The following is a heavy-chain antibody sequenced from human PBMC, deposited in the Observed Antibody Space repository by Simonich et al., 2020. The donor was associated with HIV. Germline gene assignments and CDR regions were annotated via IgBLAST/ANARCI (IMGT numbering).Heavy chain of an antibody. J-gene: IGHJ4*02. V-gene: IGHV1-2*06. Sequence: QVQLVQSGAEVKKPGASVKVSCQASGYTFTGYYMHGGRQAPGQGFGWMGRINPNSGGTNYAQKVQGRVTMTRDTSISTAYMELSRLRSDDTAVYYCARVAYYCSSTSCYAYYFDYWGQGTLVTVSS. CDR2: INPNSGGT. CDR3: ARVAYYCSSTSCYAYYFDY. CDR1: GYTFTGYY. D-gene: IGHD2-2*01.